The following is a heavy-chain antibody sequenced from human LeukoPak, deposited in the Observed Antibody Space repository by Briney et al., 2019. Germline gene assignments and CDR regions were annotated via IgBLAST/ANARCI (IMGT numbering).Heavy chain of an antibody. CDR2: IYTSGST. CDR1: GGSISSYY. J-gene: IGHJ4*02. V-gene: IGHV4-4*07. CDR3: ARETYYYDSSGYYQFDY. Sequence: PSETLSLTCTVSGGSISSYYWRWIRQPAGKGLEWIGRIYTSGSTNYNPSLKSRVTMSVDTSKNQFSLKLSSVTAADTAVYYCARETYYYDSSGYYQFDYWGQGTLVTVSS. D-gene: IGHD3-22*01.